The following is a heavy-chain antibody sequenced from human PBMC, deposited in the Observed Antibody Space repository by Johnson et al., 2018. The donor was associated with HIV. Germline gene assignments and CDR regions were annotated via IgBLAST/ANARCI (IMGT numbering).Heavy chain of an antibody. CDR2: IYSGGTT. CDR1: GFTVRSNY. Sequence: VQLVESGGGVVQPGGSLRLSCAASGFTVRSNYMSWVRQAPGKGLEWVSVIYSGGTTYYADSVKGRFTVSRDNSKNTLFLQMNGLRAEDTAVYYCAREGRTGPDTFAIWGQGTMLTVSS. CDR3: AREGRTGPDTFAI. V-gene: IGHV3-66*02. J-gene: IGHJ3*02.